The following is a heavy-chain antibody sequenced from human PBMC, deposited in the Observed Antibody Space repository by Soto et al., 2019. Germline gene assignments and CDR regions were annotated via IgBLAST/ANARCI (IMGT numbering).Heavy chain of an antibody. Sequence: QVQLVESGGGVVQPGRSLRLSCAASGFTFSSYGMHWVRQAPGKGLEWVAGIIYDGSNKYYEESVKGRFTISRDNSKNTLYLQMNSLRAEDTAVYYCAKDKWVYSSSANYGMDVWGHRPTVTVSS. V-gene: IGHV3-30*18. D-gene: IGHD6-6*01. CDR1: GFTFSSYG. CDR3: AKDKWVYSSSANYGMDV. J-gene: IGHJ6*02. CDR2: IIYDGSNK.